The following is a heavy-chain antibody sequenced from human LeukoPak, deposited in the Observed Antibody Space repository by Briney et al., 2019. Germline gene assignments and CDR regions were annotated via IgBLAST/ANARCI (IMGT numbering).Heavy chain of an antibody. CDR2: INHSGST. Sequence: PSETLSLTCAVYGGSFSGYYWSWIRQPPGKGLEWIGEINHSGSTNYNPSLKSRVTISVDTSKNQFSLKLSSVTAADTAAYYCARNLYYDSSGYLPWGQGTLVTVSS. V-gene: IGHV4-34*01. CDR3: ARNLYYDSSGYLP. J-gene: IGHJ5*02. CDR1: GGSFSGYY. D-gene: IGHD3-22*01.